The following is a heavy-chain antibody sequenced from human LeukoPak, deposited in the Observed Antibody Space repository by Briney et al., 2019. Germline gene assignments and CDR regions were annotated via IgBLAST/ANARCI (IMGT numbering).Heavy chain of an antibody. CDR1: GFTFSSYA. V-gene: IGHV3-30*04. D-gene: IGHD3-10*01. J-gene: IGHJ4*02. CDR3: AKDPTMVRGVIITPWGYFDY. Sequence: GGSLRLSCAASGFTFSSYAMHWVRQAPGKGLEWVAVISYDGSNKYYADSVKGRFTISRDNSKNTLYLQMNSLRAEDTTVYYCAKDPTMVRGVIITPWGYFDYWGQGTLVTVSS. CDR2: ISYDGSNK.